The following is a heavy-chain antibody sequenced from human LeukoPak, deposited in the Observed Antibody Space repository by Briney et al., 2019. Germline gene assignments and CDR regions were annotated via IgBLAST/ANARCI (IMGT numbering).Heavy chain of an antibody. CDR2: ISAHNGNT. CDR1: GYTFTNYA. CDR3: ARGGSRSRRGDDAFDI. J-gene: IGHJ3*02. Sequence: ASVKVSCKASGYTFTNYAMNWVRQAPGQGLEWMGWISAHNGNTELAQKFQGRVTLATDASTSTAYVELRSLTSDDTAVYFCARGGSRSRRGDDAFDIWGQGTMVTVSS. V-gene: IGHV1-18*01. D-gene: IGHD3-10*01.